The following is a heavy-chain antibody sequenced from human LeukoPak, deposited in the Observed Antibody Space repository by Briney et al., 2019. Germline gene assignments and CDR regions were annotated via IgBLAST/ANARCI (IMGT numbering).Heavy chain of an antibody. V-gene: IGHV1-69*05. CDR2: IIPIFGTA. CDR3: ARPLGQLEDDAFDI. J-gene: IGHJ3*02. CDR1: GGTFSSYA. D-gene: IGHD1-1*01. Sequence: ASVKVSCKASGGTFSSYAISWVRQAPGQGLEWMGRIIPIFGTANYAQKFQGRVTITTDESTSTAYMELSSLRSEDTAVYCCARPLGQLEDDAFDIWGQGTMVTVSS.